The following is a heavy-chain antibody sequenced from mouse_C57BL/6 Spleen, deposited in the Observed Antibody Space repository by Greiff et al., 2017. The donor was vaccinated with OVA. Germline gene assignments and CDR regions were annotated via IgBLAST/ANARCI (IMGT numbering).Heavy chain of an antibody. Sequence: EVKLMESGGGLVKPGGSLKLSCAASGFTFSDYGMHWVRQAPEKGLEWVAYISSGSSTIYYADTVKGRFTISRDNAKNTLFLQMTSLRSEDTAMYYCARGHYYGSSYEAWFAYWGQGTLVTVSA. CDR2: ISSGSSTI. V-gene: IGHV5-17*01. D-gene: IGHD1-1*01. CDR3: ARGHYYGSSYEAWFAY. J-gene: IGHJ3*01. CDR1: GFTFSDYG.